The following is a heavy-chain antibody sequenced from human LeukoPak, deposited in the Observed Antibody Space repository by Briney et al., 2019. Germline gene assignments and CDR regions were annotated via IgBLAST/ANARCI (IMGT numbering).Heavy chain of an antibody. CDR2: ISTNSDIR. Sequence: ASVKVSCKASGYTFTNYGINWVRQAPGQGLEWMGWISTNSDIRTYAQTLQGRFTMTTDTATTTAYMELNNLTFDDTAVYYCAREDAMNNCFDPWGQGTPVTVSS. CDR3: AREDAMNNCFDP. CDR1: GYTFTNYG. J-gene: IGHJ5*02. V-gene: IGHV1-18*01.